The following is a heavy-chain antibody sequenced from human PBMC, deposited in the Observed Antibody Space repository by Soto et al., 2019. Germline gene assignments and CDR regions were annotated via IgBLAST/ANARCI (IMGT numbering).Heavy chain of an antibody. CDR1: GGSFRGYY. D-gene: IGHD1-1*01. CDR2: NNHSGST. V-gene: IGHV4-34*01. J-gene: IGHJ6*02. CDR3: ARGWIGYYYGMDV. Sequence: QVQLQQWGAGLLKPSETLSLTCAVYGGSFRGYYWSWIRQPPGKGLEWNGENNHSGSTNYNPSLKSRVTISVDTSKNQFSLKLSSVTAADTAVYYCARGWIGYYYGMDVWGQGTTVTVSS.